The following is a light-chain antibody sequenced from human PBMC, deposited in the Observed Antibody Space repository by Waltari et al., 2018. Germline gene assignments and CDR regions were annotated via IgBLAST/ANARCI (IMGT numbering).Light chain of an antibody. CDR2: EVS. J-gene: IGLJ2*01. CDR1: SSAVGGDNY. CDR3: SSYTSSSTVV. V-gene: IGLV2-14*01. Sequence: QSALTQPASVSGSPGPSITTPCTGTSSAVGGDNYVYCYQQHPGKAPKLMIYEVSNRPSGVSNRFSGSKSGNTASLTISGLQAEDEADYYCSSYTSSSTVVFGGGTKLTVL.